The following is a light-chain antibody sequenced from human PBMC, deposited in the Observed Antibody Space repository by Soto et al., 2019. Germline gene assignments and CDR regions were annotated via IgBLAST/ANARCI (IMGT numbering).Light chain of an antibody. Sequence: EIVLTQSPGTLSLSPGERATISCRASQSVSSSYLAWYQQKPRQTPRLLIYGASIRATGIADRFSGSGSGTNFFLTISRLQHEDFAVYFFQHYGISHPFTFGQGTKVEIK. V-gene: IGKV3-20*01. CDR3: QHYGISHPFT. CDR2: GAS. J-gene: IGKJ2*01. CDR1: QSVSSSY.